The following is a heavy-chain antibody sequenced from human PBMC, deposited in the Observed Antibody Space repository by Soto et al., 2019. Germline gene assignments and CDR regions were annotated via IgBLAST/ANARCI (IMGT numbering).Heavy chain of an antibody. Sequence: QVQLVESGGGVVQPGRSLRLSCAASGFTFSSYGMHWVRQAPGKGLEWVAVISYDGSTKYYADSVKGRFTISRDNSKNTLSLQMNSLSAEDTAVYYCAKDEQWLVHGNLDFWGQGTLVTVSS. V-gene: IGHV3-30*18. CDR1: GFTFSSYG. CDR2: ISYDGSTK. CDR3: AKDEQWLVHGNLDF. J-gene: IGHJ4*02. D-gene: IGHD6-19*01.